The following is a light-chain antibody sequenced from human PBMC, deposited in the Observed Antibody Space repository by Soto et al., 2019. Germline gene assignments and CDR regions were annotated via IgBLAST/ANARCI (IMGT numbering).Light chain of an antibody. CDR1: HIGSKS. CDR2: YAR. V-gene: IGLV3-21*04. J-gene: IGLJ3*02. Sequence: SYVLTQPPSVSVAPGKTARITCGGNHIGSKSVHWYQQRPGQAPVLVIYYARDRPSGIPERVSGSNSGNTATLTISRVEAGDESDYYCQVWDTSSDPSWVFGGGTMLTVL. CDR3: QVWDTSSDPSWV.